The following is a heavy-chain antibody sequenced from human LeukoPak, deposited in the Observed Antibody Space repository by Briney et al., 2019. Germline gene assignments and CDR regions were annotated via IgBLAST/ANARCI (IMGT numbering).Heavy chain of an antibody. J-gene: IGHJ4*02. V-gene: IGHV4-39*02. CDR3: ARDPSPYYYDSSGYSLFDY. CDR1: GGSISSSSYY. Sequence: SETLSLTCTVSGGSISSSSYYWGWIRQPPGKGLEWIGSIYYSGSTYYNPSLKSRVTISVDTSKNQFSLKLSSVTAADTAVYYCARDPSPYYYDSSGYSLFDYWGQGTLVTVSS. CDR2: IYYSGST. D-gene: IGHD3-22*01.